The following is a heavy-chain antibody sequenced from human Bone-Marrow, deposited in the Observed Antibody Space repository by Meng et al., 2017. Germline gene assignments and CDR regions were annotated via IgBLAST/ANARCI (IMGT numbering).Heavy chain of an antibody. CDR1: GGSISSGGYY. V-gene: IGHV4-31*01. CDR3: ARDIRQGGNIWFDP. D-gene: IGHD3-16*01. CDR2: IYYSGTT. Sequence: QVQLPGSGPGLVKPSQTLSLTCTVSGGSISSGGYYWSWIRQHPGKGLEWIGYIYYSGTTYYNPSLSSLVTISVDTSKNQFSLNLSSVTAADTAVYYCARDIRQGGNIWFDPWGQGTLVTVSS. J-gene: IGHJ5*02.